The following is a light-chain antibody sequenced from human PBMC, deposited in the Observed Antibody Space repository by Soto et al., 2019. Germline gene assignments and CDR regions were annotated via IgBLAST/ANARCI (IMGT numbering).Light chain of an antibody. CDR1: SSDVGAYNF. Sequence: QSALTQPASVSGSPGQSITISCTGTSSDVGAYNFVSWYQHHPDKAPKLMISEVSNRPSGVSDRFSGSKSGNTASLTISGLQAEEEDDYYCASLTTTSFVFGTGTKVTVL. J-gene: IGLJ1*01. CDR3: ASLTTTSFV. V-gene: IGLV2-14*01. CDR2: EVS.